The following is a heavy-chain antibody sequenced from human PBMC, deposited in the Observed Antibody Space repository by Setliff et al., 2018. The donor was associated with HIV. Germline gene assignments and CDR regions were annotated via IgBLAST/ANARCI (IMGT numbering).Heavy chain of an antibody. V-gene: IGHV3-53*01. CDR3: ARVERLPAGFYYYYYMDV. Sequence: GGSLRLSCAASGFTVSSYYMTWVRQAPGKGLEWVSVIYSGGSTYYADSVKGRFTISRDNSKNTVYLQMNSLRAEDTAVYYCARVERLPAGFYYYYYMDVWGKGTTVTVSS. J-gene: IGHJ6*03. CDR2: IYSGGST. D-gene: IGHD1-26*01. CDR1: GFTVSSYY.